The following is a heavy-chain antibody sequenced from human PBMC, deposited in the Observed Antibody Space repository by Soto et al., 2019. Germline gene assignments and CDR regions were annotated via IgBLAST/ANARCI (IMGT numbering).Heavy chain of an antibody. J-gene: IGHJ6*01. CDR1: GYSISSGYY. V-gene: IGHV4-38-2*02. CDR3: ARDEVGAGRYGMDV. Sequence: SETLSLTCAVSGYSISSGYYWGWIRQPPGKGLEWIGSIYHSGSTYYNPSLKSRVTISVDTSKNQFSLKLSSVTAADTAVYYFARDEVGAGRYGMDVWGQWTTVSVS. D-gene: IGHD1-26*01. CDR2: IYHSGST.